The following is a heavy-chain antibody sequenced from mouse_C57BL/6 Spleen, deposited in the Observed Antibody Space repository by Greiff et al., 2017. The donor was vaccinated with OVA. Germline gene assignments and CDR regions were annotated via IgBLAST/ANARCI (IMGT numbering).Heavy chain of an antibody. CDR3: ARIYYDYDRVYYYAMDY. J-gene: IGHJ4*01. CDR1: GYTFTDYY. CDR2: INPNNGGT. Sequence: EVQLQQSGPELVKPGASVKISCKASGYTFTDYYMHWVKQSHGQSLEWIGDINPNNGGTSYNQKFKGKATLTVDKSSSTAYMELRSLTSEDSAVYYCARIYYDYDRVYYYAMDYWGQGTSVTVSS. D-gene: IGHD2-4*01. V-gene: IGHV1-26*01.